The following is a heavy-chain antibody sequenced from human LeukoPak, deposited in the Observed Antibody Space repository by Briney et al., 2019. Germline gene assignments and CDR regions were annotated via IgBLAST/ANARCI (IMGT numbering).Heavy chain of an antibody. V-gene: IGHV4-39*01. CDR3: ARHYYDSSGLAYYFDY. CDR1: GGSISSSSSY. J-gene: IGHJ4*02. Sequence: SETLSLXCTVSGGSISSSSSYWGWIRQPPGKGLEWIGSVRYSGKTYYNPSLKSRVTMSLDTSKNQFSLRLTSLTAADTAVYSCARHYYDSSGLAYYFDYWGQGTLVTVSS. CDR2: VRYSGKT. D-gene: IGHD3-22*01.